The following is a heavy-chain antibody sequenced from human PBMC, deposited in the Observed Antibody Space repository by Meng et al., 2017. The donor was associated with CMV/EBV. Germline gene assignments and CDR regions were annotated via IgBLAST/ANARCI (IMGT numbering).Heavy chain of an antibody. Sequence: GSLRLSCAASGFTFSSYAMSWVRQAPGKGLEWVSAISGSGGSTYYADSVKGRFTISRDNSKNTLYLQMNNLRAEDTAVYYCAKVRAEGRGVRGVLWFDPWGQGTLVTVSS. CDR2: ISGSGGST. CDR3: AKVRAEGRGVRGVLWFDP. J-gene: IGHJ5*02. CDR1: GFTFSSYA. V-gene: IGHV3-23*01. D-gene: IGHD3-10*01.